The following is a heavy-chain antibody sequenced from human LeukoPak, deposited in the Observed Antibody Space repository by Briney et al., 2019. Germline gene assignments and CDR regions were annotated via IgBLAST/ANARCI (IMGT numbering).Heavy chain of an antibody. CDR1: GFTFSSYT. J-gene: IGHJ4*02. CDR3: ARERYCSIASCYYPFDY. D-gene: IGHD2-2*01. Sequence: GGSPRLSCAASGFTFSSYTMNWVRQAPGKGLEWVSSISTGSNYIYYADSVKGRFTISRDNAKNSLYLQMNSLRAEDTAVYYCARERYCSIASCYYPFDYWGQGTLVTVPS. V-gene: IGHV3-21*01. CDR2: ISTGSNYI.